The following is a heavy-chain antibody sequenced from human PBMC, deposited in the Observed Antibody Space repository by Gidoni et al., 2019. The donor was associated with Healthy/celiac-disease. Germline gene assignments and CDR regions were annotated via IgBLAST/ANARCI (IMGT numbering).Heavy chain of an antibody. CDR3: ANKGSVTPAY. V-gene: IGHV4-39*01. Sequence: GGSISSSSYYWGWIRQPPGKGLEWNGSIYYSGSTYYNPSLRSRVTISVGTSKNQFSLKLSSVTAADTAVYYFANKGSVTPAYWGQGTLVTVSS. D-gene: IGHD4-4*01. CDR2: IYYSGST. J-gene: IGHJ4*02. CDR1: GGSISSSSYY.